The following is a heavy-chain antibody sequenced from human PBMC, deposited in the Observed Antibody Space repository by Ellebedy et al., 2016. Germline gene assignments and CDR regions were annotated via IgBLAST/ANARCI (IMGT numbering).Heavy chain of an antibody. CDR1: GGSFSGYY. CDR2: INHSGST. Sequence: GSLRLSXAVYGGSFSGYYWSWIRQPPGKGLEWIGEINHSGSTNYNPSLKSRVTISVDTSKNQFSLKLSSVTAADTAVYYCAREIPRLKNWNYVANYYYYYMDVWGKGTTVTVSS. CDR3: AREIPRLKNWNYVANYYYYYMDV. D-gene: IGHD1-7*01. J-gene: IGHJ6*03. V-gene: IGHV4-34*01.